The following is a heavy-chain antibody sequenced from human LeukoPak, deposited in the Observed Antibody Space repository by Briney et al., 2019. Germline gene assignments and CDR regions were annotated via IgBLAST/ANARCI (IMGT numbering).Heavy chain of an antibody. CDR1: GVTFSSYL. CDR2: INSDGSIT. Sequence: GGSLRLSCAASGVTFSSYLRHWVRQAPGKGLVWVSRINSDGSITSYADSVKGRFTISRDNAKHTLYLQMNSLRAEDTAVYYCARDPNYLFDYWGQGTLVTVSS. D-gene: IGHD1-7*01. J-gene: IGHJ4*02. V-gene: IGHV3-74*01. CDR3: ARDPNYLFDY.